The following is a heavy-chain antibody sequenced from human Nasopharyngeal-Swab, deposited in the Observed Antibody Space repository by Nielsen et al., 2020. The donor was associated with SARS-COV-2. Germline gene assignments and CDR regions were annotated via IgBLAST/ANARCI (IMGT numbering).Heavy chain of an antibody. D-gene: IGHD6-13*01. Sequence: GSLRLSCTVSGGSISSYYWSWIRQPPGKGLEWVGYIYYSGSTNYNPSLRSRVTISVDTSKNQFSMKLSSVTAAEPAVFYCARGGGSSSWVDYWGQGTLVTVSS. CDR3: ARGGGSSSWVDY. CDR1: GGSISSYY. J-gene: IGHJ4*02. CDR2: IYYSGST. V-gene: IGHV4-59*01.